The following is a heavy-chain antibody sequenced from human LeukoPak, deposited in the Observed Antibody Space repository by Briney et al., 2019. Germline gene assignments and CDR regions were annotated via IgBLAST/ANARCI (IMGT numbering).Heavy chain of an antibody. Sequence: PGGSLRLSCAASGFTISSYAMNWVRQAPGKGLEWVSSISSSSYYIYYADSVKGRFTISRDNAKNSLFLQMNSLRAEDTAVYYCGAAYSGSSPFDYWGQGTLVTVSS. CDR2: ISSSSYYI. D-gene: IGHD1-26*01. J-gene: IGHJ4*02. CDR1: GFTISSYA. CDR3: GAAYSGSSPFDY. V-gene: IGHV3-21*01.